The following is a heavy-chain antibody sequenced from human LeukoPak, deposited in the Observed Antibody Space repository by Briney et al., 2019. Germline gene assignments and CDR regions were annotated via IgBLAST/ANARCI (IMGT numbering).Heavy chain of an antibody. V-gene: IGHV4-61*01. D-gene: IGHD2-15*01. CDR1: GGSISSGSYY. CDR2: IYYSGST. CDR3: ARGKGLSDAFDI. Sequence: PPQTLSLTCTVSGGSISSGSYYWSWIRQPPGKGLEWIGYIYYSGSTNYNPSLKSRVTISVDTSKNQLSLKLSSVTAADTAIYYCARGKGLSDAFDIWGQGTMVTVSS. J-gene: IGHJ3*02.